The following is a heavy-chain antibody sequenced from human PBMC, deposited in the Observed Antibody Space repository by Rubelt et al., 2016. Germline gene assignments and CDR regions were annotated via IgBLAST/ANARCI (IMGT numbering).Heavy chain of an antibody. CDR3: ARGRRGSSSWLGRDYYGMDV. CDR2: INHSGST. Sequence: QVQLQQWGAGLLKPSETLSLTCAVYGGSFSGYYWSWIRQPPGKGLEWIGDINHSGSTNYNPSLKSRVTISLDTSKNQFSLKLSSVTAADTAVYYCARGRRGSSSWLGRDYYGMDVWGQGTTVTVSS. D-gene: IGHD6-13*01. V-gene: IGHV4-34*01. J-gene: IGHJ6*02. CDR1: GGSFSGYY.